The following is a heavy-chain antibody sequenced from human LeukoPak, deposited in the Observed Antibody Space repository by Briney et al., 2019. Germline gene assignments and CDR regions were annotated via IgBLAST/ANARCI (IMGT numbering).Heavy chain of an antibody. Sequence: PSETLSLTCTVSGGSISSGDYYWTWIRQPPGKGLEWMGYIYYSGSTSYNPSLESRVTISVDTSKNQFSLKVRSVTAADTAVYYCARWSIAAIDYWGQGTLVTVSS. CDR1: GGSISSGDYY. CDR3: ARWSIAAIDY. D-gene: IGHD6-6*01. J-gene: IGHJ4*02. V-gene: IGHV4-30-4*01. CDR2: IYYSGST.